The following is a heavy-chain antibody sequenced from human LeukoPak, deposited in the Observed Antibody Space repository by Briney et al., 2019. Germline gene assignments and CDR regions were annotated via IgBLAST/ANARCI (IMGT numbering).Heavy chain of an antibody. D-gene: IGHD4-17*01. J-gene: IGHJ4*02. CDR1: GFTFSSYA. CDR2: ISGSGGST. V-gene: IGHV3-23*01. CDR3: AKGPSYGDLDS. Sequence: QPGGSLILSCAASGFTFSSYAMNWVRQAPGKGLEWVSTISGSGGSTYYADSVKGRFTISRDNSKNTLYLQMNSLRAEDTAVYYCAKGPSYGDLDSWGQGTLVTVSS.